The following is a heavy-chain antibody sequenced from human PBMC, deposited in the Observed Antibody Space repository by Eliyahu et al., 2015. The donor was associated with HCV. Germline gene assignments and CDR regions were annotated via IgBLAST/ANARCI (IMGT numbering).Heavy chain of an antibody. CDR1: AGSLSSSNYY. Sequence: QLQLQESGPGLLKPSETLSLNCTVSAGSLSSSNYYWGWIRQSPGKGLEWIGSIYYRGNTYYRRSLRNRVTMSVDPSKNQFSLELTSVTRADTAIYFCARHVRNSGEHHYFDLWGQGTPVTVSS. CDR2: IYYRGNT. J-gene: IGHJ4*02. V-gene: IGHV4-39*01. D-gene: IGHD2-15*01. CDR3: ARHVRNSGEHHYFDL.